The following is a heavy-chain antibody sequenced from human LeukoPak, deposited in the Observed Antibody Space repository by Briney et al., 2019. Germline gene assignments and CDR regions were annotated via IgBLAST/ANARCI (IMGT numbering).Heavy chain of an antibody. J-gene: IGHJ4*02. CDR1: GYTFTSYD. V-gene: IGHV1-8*01. CDR2: MNPNSGNT. D-gene: IGHD5-18*01. Sequence: GASVKVSCKASGYTFTSYDINWVRQATGQGLEWMGWMNPNSGNTGYAQKFQGRVTMTRNTSISTAYMELSRLRSGDTAVYYCAREKNRSLGYSYGLGYWGQGTLVTVSS. CDR3: AREKNRSLGYSYGLGY.